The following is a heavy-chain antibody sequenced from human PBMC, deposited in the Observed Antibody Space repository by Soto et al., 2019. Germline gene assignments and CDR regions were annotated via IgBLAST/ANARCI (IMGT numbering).Heavy chain of an antibody. J-gene: IGHJ5*02. V-gene: IGHV1-18*01. Sequence: GASVKVSCKASGYTFTSYGISWVRQAPGQGLEWMGWISAYNGNTNYAQKLQGRVTMTTDTSTSTAYMELRSLRSDDTAVYYCARASVAAAGNNWFDPWGQGTLVTVSS. D-gene: IGHD6-13*01. CDR3: ARASVAAAGNNWFDP. CDR2: ISAYNGNT. CDR1: GYTFTSYG.